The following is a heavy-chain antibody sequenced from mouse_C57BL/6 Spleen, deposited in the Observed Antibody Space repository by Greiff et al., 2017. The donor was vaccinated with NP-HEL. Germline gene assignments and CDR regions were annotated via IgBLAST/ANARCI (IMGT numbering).Heavy chain of an antibody. D-gene: IGHD1-1*01. Sequence: QVQLQQPGAELVKPGASVKLSCKASGYTFTSYWMHWVKQRPGQGLEWIGMIHPNSGSTNYNEKFKSKATLTVDKSSSTAYMQLSSLTSEDSAVYYCARNLLLRTYYFDYWGQGTTLTVSS. V-gene: IGHV1-64*01. CDR3: ARNLLLRTYYFDY. J-gene: IGHJ2*01. CDR2: IHPNSGST. CDR1: GYTFTSYW.